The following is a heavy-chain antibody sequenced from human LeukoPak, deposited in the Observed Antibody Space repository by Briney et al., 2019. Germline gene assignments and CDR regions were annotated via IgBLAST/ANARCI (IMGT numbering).Heavy chain of an antibody. CDR1: GYSFTSYW. J-gene: IGHJ6*03. CDR3: ARLGRSTTYYYYYYYMDV. Sequence: GESLKISCKGSGYSFTSYWIGWVRQMPGKGLEWMGIIYPGDSDTRYSPSFQGQVTISADKSISTAYLQWSSLKASDTAMYYCARLGRSTTYYYYYYYMDVWGKGTTVTVSS. CDR2: IYPGDSDT. D-gene: IGHD2-2*01. V-gene: IGHV5-51*01.